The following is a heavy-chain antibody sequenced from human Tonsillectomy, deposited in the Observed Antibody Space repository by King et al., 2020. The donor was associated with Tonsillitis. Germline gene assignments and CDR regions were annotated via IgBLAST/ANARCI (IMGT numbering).Heavy chain of an antibody. CDR2: IYPGDSDI. V-gene: IGHV5-51*01. J-gene: IGHJ3*02. Sequence: VQLVESGAEVKKPGESLKISCKGSGYSFSSYWIGWVRQMPEKGLEWMGIIYPGDSDIKYSPSFQGQVTISADKSISTAYLQWSSLRASDTAIYYCASHVAGEQWLVRNAFDIWGQGTMVTVSS. D-gene: IGHD6-19*01. CDR1: GYSFSSYW. CDR3: ASHVAGEQWLVRNAFDI.